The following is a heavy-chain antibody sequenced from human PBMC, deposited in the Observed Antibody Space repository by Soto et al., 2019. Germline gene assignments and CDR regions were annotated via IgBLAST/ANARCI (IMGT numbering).Heavy chain of an antibody. J-gene: IGHJ6*02. V-gene: IGHV4-4*07. Sequence: SETLSLTCTVSGGSISSYYWSWIRQPAGKGLEWIGRIYTSGSTNYNPSPKSRVTMSVDTSKNQFSLKLSSVTAADTAVYYCARDGYFXWLPRRGISYYYYGMDVWGQGTTVTVSS. CDR2: IYTSGST. D-gene: IGHD3-9*01. CDR1: GGSISSYY. CDR3: ARDGYFXWLPRRGISYYYYGMDV.